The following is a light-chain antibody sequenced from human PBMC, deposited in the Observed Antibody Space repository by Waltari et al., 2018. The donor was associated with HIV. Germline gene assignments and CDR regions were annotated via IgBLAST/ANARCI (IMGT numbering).Light chain of an antibody. CDR2: DDS. J-gene: IGLJ2*01. Sequence: SYVLTQPPSVSVAPGQTARITCGGTSIGSRSVHWYQQKPGQAPVLVVYDDSDRPSGIAERLSGSNSENTATLTISRVDPGDEADYCWQVWDSSNDPYVRFGGGTRLSVL. CDR1: SIGSRS. CDR3: QVWDSSNDPYVR. V-gene: IGLV3-21*02.